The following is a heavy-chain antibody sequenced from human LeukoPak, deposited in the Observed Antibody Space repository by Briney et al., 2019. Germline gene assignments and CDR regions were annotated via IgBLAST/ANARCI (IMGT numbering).Heavy chain of an antibody. CDR3: ARETKIALLARVADY. V-gene: IGHV3-11*04. CDR1: GFTFSDYY. D-gene: IGHD6-13*01. Sequence: PGGSLRLSCAASGFTFSDYYMSWVRQAPGKGLEWVSYISSSGSTIYYADSVKGRFTISRDNAKNSLYLQMNSLRAEDTAVYYCARETKIALLARVADYWGQGTLVTVSS. J-gene: IGHJ4*02. CDR2: ISSSGSTI.